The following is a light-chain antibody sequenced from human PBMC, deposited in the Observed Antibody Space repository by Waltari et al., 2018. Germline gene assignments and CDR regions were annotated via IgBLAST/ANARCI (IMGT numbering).Light chain of an antibody. J-gene: IGLJ2*01. CDR3: SSYSSSSTLL. V-gene: IGLV2-14*03. CDR2: DVT. CDR1: SRDVGGYNY. Sequence: QSALTQPASVSGSPGQSITISCTGTSRDVGGYNYVSWHQQHPGKAPTLMIYDVTKRASGVSNRFSGAKSGNTASLTISGLQAEDEADYYCSSYSSSSTLLFGGGTKLTVL.